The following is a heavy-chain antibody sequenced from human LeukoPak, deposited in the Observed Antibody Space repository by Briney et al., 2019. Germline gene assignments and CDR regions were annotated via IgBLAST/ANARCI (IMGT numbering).Heavy chain of an antibody. D-gene: IGHD3-3*01. J-gene: IGHJ4*02. V-gene: IGHV4-34*01. Sequence: SETLSLTCTVSGGSISSYYWSWIRQSPGKGLEWIGEITYDGRTKYNPSLRSRVSISVDTSKIQFSLNLTSVTAADTAIYYCARGLASGYPPIPFDYWGQGTQVTVSS. CDR3: ARGLASGYPPIPFDY. CDR1: GGSISSYY. CDR2: ITYDGRT.